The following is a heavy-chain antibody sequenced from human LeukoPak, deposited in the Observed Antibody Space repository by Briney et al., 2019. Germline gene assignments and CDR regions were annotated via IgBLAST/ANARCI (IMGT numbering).Heavy chain of an antibody. CDR1: GFTFDDYA. Sequence: GGSLRLSCAASGFTFDDYAMHWVRQAPGKGLEWVSGISWNSGSIGYADSVKGRFTISRDNAKNSLYLQMNSLRAEDTALYYCAKTDDSSGYPFDYWGQGTLVTVSS. CDR3: AKTDDSSGYPFDY. J-gene: IGHJ4*02. CDR2: ISWNSGSI. V-gene: IGHV3-9*01. D-gene: IGHD3-22*01.